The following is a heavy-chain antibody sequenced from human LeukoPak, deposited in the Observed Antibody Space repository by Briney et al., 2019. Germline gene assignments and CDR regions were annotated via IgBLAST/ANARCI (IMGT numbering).Heavy chain of an antibody. J-gene: IGHJ5*02. D-gene: IGHD4-23*01. CDR3: ARVDFGNSVDWFDP. V-gene: IGHV1-18*01. Sequence: ASVEVSCKASGYIFISYGISWVRQAPGQGLEWMGWISAYNGNTNYAQKFQGRVTMTTDTSTSTAYMELRSLRSDDTAVYYCARVDFGNSVDWFDPWGQGTLVTVSS. CDR1: GYIFISYG. CDR2: ISAYNGNT.